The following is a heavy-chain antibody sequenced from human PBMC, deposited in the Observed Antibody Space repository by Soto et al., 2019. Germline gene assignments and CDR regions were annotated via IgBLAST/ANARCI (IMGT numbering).Heavy chain of an antibody. Sequence: QVQLQESGPGLVKPSETLSLTCTVSGGSISSYYWCWIRQPPVKGLEWIGYIYYSGSTNYNPSLKSRVTRSVATSKNQFSLKLSSVTAADTAVYYGARLAGGGYFDDWGQGTLVTVSS. D-gene: IGHD1-1*01. CDR3: ARLAGGGYFDD. CDR1: GGSISSYY. J-gene: IGHJ4*02. V-gene: IGHV4-59*08. CDR2: IYYSGST.